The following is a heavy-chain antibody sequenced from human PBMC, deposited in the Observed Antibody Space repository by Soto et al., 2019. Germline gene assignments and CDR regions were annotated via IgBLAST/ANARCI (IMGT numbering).Heavy chain of an antibody. CDR3: ARVVLVAVAGKWLAT. CDR1: GGTISTCGFS. J-gene: IGHJ5*02. V-gene: IGHV4-39*07. D-gene: IGHD6-19*01. CDR2: SSYSGST. Sequence: WGTLRLPCTVSGGTISTCGFSWVWNPQPPGQGRVWTGSSSYSGSTYDNPSLKSRVTTSVDTSKNQFSMKLSCVTAADTAVYFCARVVLVAVAGKWLATWGQGTLVTVSS.